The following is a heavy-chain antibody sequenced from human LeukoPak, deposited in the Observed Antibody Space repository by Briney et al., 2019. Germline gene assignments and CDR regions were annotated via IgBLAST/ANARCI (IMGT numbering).Heavy chain of an antibody. V-gene: IGHV3-23*01. Sequence: PGGSLRLSCAASGFTFSSYAMSWVRQAPGKGLEWVSAISASGGTTYYADSVKGRFTISRDNSKNTLYLEMNSLRAEDTAVYYCAKLMVPAGYYYYGMDVWGQGTTVTVSS. J-gene: IGHJ6*02. CDR2: ISASGGTT. CDR3: AKLMVPAGYYYYGMDV. D-gene: IGHD2-2*01. CDR1: GFTFSSYA.